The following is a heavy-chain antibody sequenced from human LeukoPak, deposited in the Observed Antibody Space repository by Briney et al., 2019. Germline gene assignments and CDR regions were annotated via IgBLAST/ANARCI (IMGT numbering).Heavy chain of an antibody. Sequence: EASVKVSCKASGFTFWSSAVQWVRQARGQRLESIGWIVVGSDNTNYAQQFQGRVTITRDMSTRTVYMELSSLRSDDTAVYYCAAEKRLYCSGGSCYPDAFDIWGQGTMVTVSS. CDR1: GFTFWSSA. CDR3: AAEKRLYCSGGSCYPDAFDI. CDR2: IVVGSDNT. J-gene: IGHJ3*02. D-gene: IGHD2-15*01. V-gene: IGHV1-58*01.